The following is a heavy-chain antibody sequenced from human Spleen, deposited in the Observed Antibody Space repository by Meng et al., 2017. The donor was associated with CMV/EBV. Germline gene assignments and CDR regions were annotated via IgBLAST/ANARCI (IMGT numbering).Heavy chain of an antibody. CDR3: ARERIAEIYYYYGMDV. Sequence: SVKVSCKASGGTFRNYTITWVRQAPGAPGQGLEWMGRIIPILGVASYAQKFQDRVSITADKSTSTAYMELSSLRSEDTAVYYCARERIAEIYYYYGMDVWGQGTTVTVSS. J-gene: IGHJ6*02. CDR1: GGTFRNYT. CDR2: IIPILGVA. V-gene: IGHV1-69*04. D-gene: IGHD2-15*01.